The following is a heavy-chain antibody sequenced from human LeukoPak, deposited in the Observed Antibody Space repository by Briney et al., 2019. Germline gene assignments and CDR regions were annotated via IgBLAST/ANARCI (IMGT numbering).Heavy chain of an antibody. D-gene: IGHD3-3*01. CDR1: GGTFSSYA. CDR3: ARPRQDDFWSGTLAS. CDR2: IIPIFGTA. J-gene: IGHJ5*01. Sequence: ASVKVSCKASGGTFSSYAISWVRQAPGQGLEWMGRIIPIFGTANYAQKFQGRVTITTDESTSTAYMELSSLRSEDTAVYYCARPRQDDFWSGTLASWGQGNLVTVSS. V-gene: IGHV1-69*05.